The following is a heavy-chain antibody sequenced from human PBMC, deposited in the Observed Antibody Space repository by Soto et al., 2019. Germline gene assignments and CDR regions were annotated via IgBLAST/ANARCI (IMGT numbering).Heavy chain of an antibody. D-gene: IGHD3-3*01. CDR3: AKANYYDFWSGYDY. CDR2: ISWNSGSI. Sequence: GGSLRLSCAASGFTFDDYAMHWVRQAPGKGLEWVSGISWNSGSIGYADSVKGRFTISRDNAKNSLYLQMNSLRAEDTALYYCAKANYYDFWSGYDYWGQGTLVTVSS. CDR1: GFTFDDYA. J-gene: IGHJ4*02. V-gene: IGHV3-9*01.